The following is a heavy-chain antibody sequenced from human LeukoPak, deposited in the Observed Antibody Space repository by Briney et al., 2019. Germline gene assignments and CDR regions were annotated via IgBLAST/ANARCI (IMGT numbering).Heavy chain of an antibody. D-gene: IGHD6-13*01. CDR1: GGSISSSNW. V-gene: IGHV4-4*02. CDR3: ARREGGSWLTAVSSAEYYFDY. CDR2: IYHSGST. J-gene: IGHJ4*02. Sequence: PSETLSLTCAVSGGSISSSNWWSWVRQPPGEGLEWIGEIYHSGSTNYNPSLKSRVTISVDTSKNQFSLKLSCVSAADTAVYYCARREGGSWLTAVSSAEYYFDYWGQGTLVTVSS.